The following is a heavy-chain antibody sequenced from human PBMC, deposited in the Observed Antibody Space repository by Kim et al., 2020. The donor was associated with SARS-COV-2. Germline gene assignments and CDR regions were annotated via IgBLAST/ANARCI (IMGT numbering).Heavy chain of an antibody. V-gene: IGHV4-38-2*02. CDR2: IYHSGTT. Sequence: SETLSLTCTVSGCSISSGYYWGWIRQPPGKGLEWIGSIYHSGTTYYNPSLKSRVTISVDTSKNQFSLNLSSATAADTAVYYCARDRGLVRGENALDIWGQGTMVTVSS. CDR1: GCSISSGYY. D-gene: IGHD3-16*01. CDR3: ARDRGLVRGENALDI. J-gene: IGHJ3*02.